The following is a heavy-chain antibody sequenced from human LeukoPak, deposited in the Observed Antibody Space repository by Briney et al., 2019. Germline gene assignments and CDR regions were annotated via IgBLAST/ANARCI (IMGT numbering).Heavy chain of an antibody. CDR2: ISYDGSNK. D-gene: IGHD3-3*01. CDR3: ARGSRYYDFWSGEDSDYYFDY. V-gene: IGHV3-30-3*01. Sequence: GGSLRLSCAASGFTFSSYAMHWVRQAPGKGLEWVAVISYDGSNKYYAGSVKGRYTISRDNSKNTPYLQMNSLRAEDTAVYYCARGSRYYDFWSGEDSDYYFDYWGQGTLVTVSS. CDR1: GFTFSSYA. J-gene: IGHJ4*02.